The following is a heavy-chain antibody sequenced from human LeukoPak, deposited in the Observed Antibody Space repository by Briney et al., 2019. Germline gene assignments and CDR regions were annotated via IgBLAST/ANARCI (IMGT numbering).Heavy chain of an antibody. CDR1: GFTVSSKY. Sequence: GGSLRLSCAASGFTVSSKYMSWVRQAPGKGLEWVSVIYSDRSTYYADSVKGRFTISRDNSKNTLYLQMNSLRAEDTAVYYCARKGPGTTFDYWGQGTLVTVSS. CDR3: ARKGPGTTFDY. D-gene: IGHD1-1*01. CDR2: IYSDRST. J-gene: IGHJ4*02. V-gene: IGHV3-66*01.